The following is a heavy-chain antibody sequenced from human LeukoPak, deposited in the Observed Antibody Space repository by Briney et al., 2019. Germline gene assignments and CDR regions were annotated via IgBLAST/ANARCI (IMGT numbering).Heavy chain of an antibody. V-gene: IGHV1-24*01. D-gene: IGHD6-13*01. CDR3: ATDPGAAAGTSDY. J-gene: IGHJ4*02. Sequence: GASVKVSCKVSGYTLAELSMHWVRQAPGKGLEWMGGFDPEDGETIYAQKFQGRVTMTEDTSTDTAYMELRSLRSEDTAVYYCATDPGAAAGTSDYWGQGTLVTVSS. CDR2: FDPEDGET. CDR1: GYTLAELS.